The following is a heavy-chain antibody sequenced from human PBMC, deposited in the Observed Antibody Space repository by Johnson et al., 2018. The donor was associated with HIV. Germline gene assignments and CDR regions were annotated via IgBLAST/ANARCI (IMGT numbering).Heavy chain of an antibody. CDR3: TTAVGATVISAGAFDI. CDR2: IKSKTDGGTT. Sequence: VQLVESGGGWIQPGGSLRLSCGVSGFTFDDYGMSWVRQAPGKGLEWVGRIKSKTDGGTTDYAAPVKGRFTISRDDSKNTLYLQMNSLKTEDTAVYYCTTAVGATVISAGAFDIWGQGTMVTVSS. V-gene: IGHV3-15*01. CDR1: GFTFDDYG. D-gene: IGHD4-17*01. J-gene: IGHJ3*02.